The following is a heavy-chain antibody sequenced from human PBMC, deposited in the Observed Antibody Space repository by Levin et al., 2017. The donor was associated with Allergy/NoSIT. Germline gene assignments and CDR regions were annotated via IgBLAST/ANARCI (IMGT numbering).Heavy chain of an antibody. CDR2: IKQDGNEK. CDR1: GFTFSTSW. V-gene: IGHV3-7*01. Sequence: LSLTCAASGFTFSTSWMSWVRQAPGKGLEWVANIKQDGNEKNYVDSVKGRFTISRDNAKNALYLQMNSLRAEDTAVYYCAKDADSKSDYWGQGTLVTVSS. D-gene: IGHD3-22*01. CDR3: AKDADSKSDY. J-gene: IGHJ4*02.